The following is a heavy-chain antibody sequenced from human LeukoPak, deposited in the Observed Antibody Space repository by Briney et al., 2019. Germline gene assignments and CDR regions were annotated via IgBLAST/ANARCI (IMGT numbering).Heavy chain of an antibody. V-gene: IGHV1-69*02. CDR2: IIPILGIA. Sequence: GASVKVSCKASGGTFSSYTISWVRQAPGQGLEWMGRIIPILGIANYAQKFQGRVTMTRNTSISTAYMELSSLRSEDTAVYYCARRITIFGVARDYWGQGTLVTVSS. CDR3: ARRITIFGVARDY. D-gene: IGHD3-3*01. J-gene: IGHJ4*02. CDR1: GGTFSSYT.